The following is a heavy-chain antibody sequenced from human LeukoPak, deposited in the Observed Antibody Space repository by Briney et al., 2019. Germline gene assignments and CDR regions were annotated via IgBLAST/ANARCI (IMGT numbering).Heavy chain of an antibody. J-gene: IGHJ5*02. D-gene: IGHD3-9*01. V-gene: IGHV1-18*01. CDR1: GYTFTSYG. Sequence: ASVKVSCKASGYTFTSYGISWVRQAPGQGLEWMGWISAYNGNTNYAQKLQGRVTMTTDTSTSTAYMELRSLRSDDTAVYYCARGLYDILTGYPNWFDPWGQGTLVTASS. CDR2: ISAYNGNT. CDR3: ARGLYDILTGYPNWFDP.